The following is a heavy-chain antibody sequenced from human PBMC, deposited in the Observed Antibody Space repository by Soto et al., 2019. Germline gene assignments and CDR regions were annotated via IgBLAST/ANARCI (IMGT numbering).Heavy chain of an antibody. Sequence: QVQLQESGPGLVKPSETLSLTCTVSGGSISSYYWSWIRQPPGKGLEWIGYIYYSGSTNYNPSLKSRVTISVDTSQNQCSLKLSSVTAADTAVYYCARHKMYYASVHPFDYWGQGTLVTVSS. V-gene: IGHV4-59*08. J-gene: IGHJ4*02. CDR2: IYYSGST. CDR3: ARHKMYYASVHPFDY. D-gene: IGHD2-2*01. CDR1: GGSISSYY.